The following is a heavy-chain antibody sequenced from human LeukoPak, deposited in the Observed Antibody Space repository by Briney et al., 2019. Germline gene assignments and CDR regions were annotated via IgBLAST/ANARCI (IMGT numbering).Heavy chain of an antibody. CDR1: GFTFSSYA. D-gene: IGHD2-15*01. CDR3: ARHCSGGSCLYFDY. Sequence: GGSLRLSCEASGFTFSSYAMHWVRQAPGKGLEWVAVISYDGSNKYYADSVKGRFTISRDNSKNTLYLQMNSLRAEDTAVYYCARHCSGGSCLYFDYWGQGTLVTVSS. V-gene: IGHV3-30-3*01. CDR2: ISYDGSNK. J-gene: IGHJ4*02.